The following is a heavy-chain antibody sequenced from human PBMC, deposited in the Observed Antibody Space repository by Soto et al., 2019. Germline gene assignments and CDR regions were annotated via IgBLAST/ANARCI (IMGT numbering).Heavy chain of an antibody. J-gene: IGHJ6*03. CDR2: ILPFIGIT. CDR1: GGTFSRYT. Sequence: QVQLVQSGAEVKKPGSSVKVSCKASGGTFSRYTISWVRQAPGQGLEWMGRILPFIGITNYAQKFQGRVTITADQSTSTAYMELSSLRSEDTAVYYCSRASSDYDFWSVTAASIDMDVWGKGTTVTVSS. CDR3: SRASSDYDFWSVTAASIDMDV. D-gene: IGHD3-3*01. V-gene: IGHV1-69*02.